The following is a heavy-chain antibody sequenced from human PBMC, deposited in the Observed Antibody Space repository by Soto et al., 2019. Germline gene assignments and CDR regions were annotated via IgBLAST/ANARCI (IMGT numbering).Heavy chain of an antibody. J-gene: IGHJ6*02. Sequence: PSPTLSLTCAISGDSVSSNSAAWNWIRQSPSRGLEWLGRTYYRSKWYNDYAVSVKSRITINPDTSKNQFSLQLNSVTPEDTAVYYCARDSNYDFWSGYYHEGYYYLMDVWGQGTTGT. V-gene: IGHV6-1*01. CDR1: GDSVSSNSAA. CDR3: ARDSNYDFWSGYYHEGYYYLMDV. D-gene: IGHD3-3*01. CDR2: TYYRSKWYN.